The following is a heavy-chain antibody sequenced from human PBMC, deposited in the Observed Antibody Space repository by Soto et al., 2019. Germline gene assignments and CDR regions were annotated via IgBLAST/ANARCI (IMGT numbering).Heavy chain of an antibody. CDR3: ARYYYDAGGAFDI. D-gene: IGHD3-22*01. V-gene: IGHV3-23*01. CDR1: GFDFGSYA. Sequence: GGSLRLSCAASGFDFGSYALTWVRQAPEKGLEWVSTISATGSTTYYADSVKGRFSINRDNSRNTLYLQMNSLRAEDTALYYCARYYYDAGGAFDIWGQGTMATVSS. J-gene: IGHJ3*02. CDR2: ISATGSTT.